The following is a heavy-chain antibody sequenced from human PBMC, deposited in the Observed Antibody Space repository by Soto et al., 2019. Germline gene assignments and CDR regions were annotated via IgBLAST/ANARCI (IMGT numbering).Heavy chain of an antibody. CDR2: ISYDGSNK. V-gene: IGHV3-30-3*01. J-gene: IGHJ4*02. Sequence: GGSLRLSCAASGFTFSSYAMHWVRQAPGKGLEWVAVISYDGSNKYYADSVKGRFTISRDNSKNTLYLQMNSLRAEDTAVYYCARVTIAVAGGDYFDYWGQGALVTV. CDR1: GFTFSSYA. CDR3: ARVTIAVAGGDYFDY. D-gene: IGHD6-19*01.